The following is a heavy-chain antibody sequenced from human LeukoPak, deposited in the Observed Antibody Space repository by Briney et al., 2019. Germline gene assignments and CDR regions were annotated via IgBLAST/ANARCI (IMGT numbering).Heavy chain of an antibody. V-gene: IGHV3-43*01. CDR1: GFNFDRYT. CDR2: AGWAGGTT. J-gene: IGHJ4*02. CDR3: AKELDTMFFDY. D-gene: IGHD3-10*02. Sequence: PRGSLRLSCATPGFNFDRYTIHWVRQAPGKGLEWVSLAGWAGGTTFYSDSVRGRFTISRDSGGKSVYLQMNSLTTDDTAFYFCAKELDTMFFDYWGQGALVTVSS.